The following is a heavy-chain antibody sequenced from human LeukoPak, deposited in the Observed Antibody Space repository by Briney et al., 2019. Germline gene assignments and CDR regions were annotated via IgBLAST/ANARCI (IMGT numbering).Heavy chain of an antibody. Sequence: SGGSLRLSCAASGFTFSSYGMHWVRQAPGKGLEWVAVISYDGSNKYYADSVKGRFTISRDNSKNTLYLQMNSLRVEDTAVYYCARRAGAYSHPYDYWGQGTLVTVSS. CDR3: ARRAGAYSHPYDY. CDR1: GFTFSSYG. D-gene: IGHD4/OR15-4a*01. J-gene: IGHJ4*02. V-gene: IGHV3-30*03. CDR2: ISYDGSNK.